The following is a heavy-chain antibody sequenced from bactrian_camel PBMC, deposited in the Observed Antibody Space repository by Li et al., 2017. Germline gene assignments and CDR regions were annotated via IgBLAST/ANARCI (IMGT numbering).Heavy chain of an antibody. J-gene: IGHJ4*01. D-gene: IGHD6*01. CDR3: TREDPGAGRAD. CDR2: ISSAGDST. CDR1: GFAFSNYG. Sequence: HVQLVESGGGLVQPGGSLRLSCAASGFAFSNYGMYWVRQAPGKGLEWVSTISSAGDSTYYTDSVKGRFTISRDNAKNTLYLQMNSLKPEDSALYYCTREDPGAGRADWGQGTQVTVS. V-gene: IGHV3S1*01.